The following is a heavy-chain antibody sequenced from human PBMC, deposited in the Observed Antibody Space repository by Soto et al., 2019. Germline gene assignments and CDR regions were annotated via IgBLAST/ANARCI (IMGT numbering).Heavy chain of an antibody. CDR3: VRASMPKAHFDS. J-gene: IGHJ4*02. CDR2: MHTSGST. Sequence: QMQLQESGPGLVKPSETLSLTCTVSGGSIRGYYWSWIRQSAGMRLEWIGRMHTSGSTNYNPSLKSRVTISVDMSKNQISQKLTSVPAADTALYYCVRASMPKAHFDSWGQGTLVTVSS. V-gene: IGHV4-4*07. D-gene: IGHD2-2*01. CDR1: GGSIRGYY.